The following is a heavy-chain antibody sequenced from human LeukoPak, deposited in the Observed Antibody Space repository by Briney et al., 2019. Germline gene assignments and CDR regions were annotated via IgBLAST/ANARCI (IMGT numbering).Heavy chain of an antibody. CDR3: ARQLPSFIVVVPAADFDY. Sequence: ASVKVSCKASGYTFTGYYMHWVRQAPGQGLEWMGRTNTNSGGTNYAQKFQGRVTMTRDTSISTAYMELSRLRSDDTAVYYCARQLPSFIVVVPAADFDYWGQGTLVTVSS. D-gene: IGHD2-2*01. CDR1: GYTFTGYY. J-gene: IGHJ4*02. V-gene: IGHV1-2*06. CDR2: TNTNSGGT.